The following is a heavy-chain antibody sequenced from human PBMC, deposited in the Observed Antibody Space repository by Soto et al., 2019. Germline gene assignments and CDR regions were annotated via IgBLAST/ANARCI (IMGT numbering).Heavy chain of an antibody. CDR3: ARHYDILTGRSLPFDI. CDR2: ISSSSSYI. Sequence: TGGPLRLSCAASGFTFSSYSMNWVRQAPGKGLEWVSSISSSSSYIYYADSVKGRFTISRDNAKNSLYLQMNSLRAEDTAVYYCARHYDILTGRSLPFDIWGQGTMVTVSS. V-gene: IGHV3-21*01. CDR1: GFTFSSYS. D-gene: IGHD3-9*01. J-gene: IGHJ3*02.